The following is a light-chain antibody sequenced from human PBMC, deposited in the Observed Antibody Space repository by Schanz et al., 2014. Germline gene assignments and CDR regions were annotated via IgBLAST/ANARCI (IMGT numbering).Light chain of an antibody. J-gene: IGLJ3*02. CDR3: YSYIRRNLLWV. Sequence: QSALTQPASVSGSPGQSITISCTGTSSDVGGYNYVSWYQQHPGKAPKLMIYDVSNRPSGVSNRFSGSKSGNTASLTISGLEYVDEADSRRYSYIRRNLLWVFGGGTKLTVL. CDR2: DVS. CDR1: SSDVGGYNY. V-gene: IGLV2-14*01.